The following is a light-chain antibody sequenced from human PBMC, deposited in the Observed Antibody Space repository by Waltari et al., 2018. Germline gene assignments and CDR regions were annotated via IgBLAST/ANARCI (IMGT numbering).Light chain of an antibody. CDR2: GAS. CDR1: HMGSRSN. CDR3: QQYGSSPT. Sequence: EIVLTQSPGTLSLSPGERATLTCRASHMGSRSNVARYTQKHGQGPRVLIYGASSRGTCIPERYSWRWSGTDFNLTISRLEPEDFAVYYCQQYGSSPTFGQGTKVEIK. J-gene: IGKJ1*01. V-gene: IGKV3-20*01.